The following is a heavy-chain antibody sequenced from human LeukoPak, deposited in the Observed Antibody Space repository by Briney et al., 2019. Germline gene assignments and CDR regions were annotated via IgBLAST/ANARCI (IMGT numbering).Heavy chain of an antibody. D-gene: IGHD3-22*01. V-gene: IGHV4-4*07. Sequence: SETLSLTCTVSGGSISSYYWSWIRQPAGKGLEWIGRIYTSGSTNYNPSLKSRVTMSVDTSKNQFSLKLSSVTAADTAVYYCARAPYYYDSSGYYLFDYWGQGTLVTVSS. CDR1: GGSISSYY. CDR2: IYTSGST. J-gene: IGHJ4*02. CDR3: ARAPYYYDSSGYYLFDY.